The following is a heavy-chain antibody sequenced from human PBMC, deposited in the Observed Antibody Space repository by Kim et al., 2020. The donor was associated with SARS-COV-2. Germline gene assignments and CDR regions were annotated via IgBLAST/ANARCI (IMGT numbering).Heavy chain of an antibody. J-gene: IGHJ4*02. V-gene: IGHV4-39*01. D-gene: IGHD6-19*01. CDR2: IYYTGKT. CDR1: GGSISSSSYY. Sequence: SETLSLTCTVSGGSISSSSYYWGWLRQPPGKRLEWTGTIYYTGKTYYNPSLESRLTISVDTSKNQFSLNLSSVTAADTAVYYCARHLPDGGWWESSLDYFDYWGQGTLVTVSS. CDR3: ARHLPDGGWWESSLDYFDY.